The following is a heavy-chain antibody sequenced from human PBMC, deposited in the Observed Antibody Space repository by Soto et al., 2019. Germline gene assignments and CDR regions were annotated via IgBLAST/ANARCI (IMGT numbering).Heavy chain of an antibody. D-gene: IGHD3-10*01. J-gene: IGHJ6*02. CDR2: IYYSGST. CDR3: ARDSSRITMVRGVTYYYYGMDV. CDR1: GGSISSGGYY. V-gene: IGHV4-31*03. Sequence: TSETLSLTCTVSGGSISSGGYYWSWIRQHPGKGLEWIGYIYYSGSTYYNPSLKSRVTISVDTSKNQFSLKLSSVTAADTAVYYCARDSSRITMVRGVTYYYYGMDVWGQGTTVTVSS.